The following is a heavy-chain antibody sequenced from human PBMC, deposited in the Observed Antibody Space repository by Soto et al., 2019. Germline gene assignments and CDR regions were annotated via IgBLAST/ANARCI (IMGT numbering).Heavy chain of an antibody. CDR3: GRDRVTLWLPYYYYYGMDV. D-gene: IGHD5-18*01. J-gene: IGHJ6*02. CDR2: ISYDGSNK. CDR1: GFTFSSYA. V-gene: IGHV3-30-3*01. Sequence: GGSLRLSCAASGFTFSSYAMHWVRQAPGKGLEWVAVISYDGSNKYYADSVKGRFTISRDNSKNTLYLQMNSLRAEDKVWDFCGRDRVTLWLPYYYYYGMDVWGQGTTVTVSS.